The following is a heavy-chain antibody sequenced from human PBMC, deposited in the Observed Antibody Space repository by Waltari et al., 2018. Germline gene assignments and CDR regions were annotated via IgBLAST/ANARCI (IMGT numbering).Heavy chain of an antibody. CDR1: GFTFSSYS. CDR3: AREQQWLIYFDY. CDR2: ISSSRSYI. D-gene: IGHD6-19*01. V-gene: IGHV3-21*01. Sequence: EVQLVESGGGLVKPGGSLRLSCAASGFTFSSYSMNWVRQAPGKGLGWVSSISSSRSYIDYADTVKGRFTISRDNAKNSLYLQMNSLRAEDTAVYYCAREQQWLIYFDYWGQGTLVTVSS. J-gene: IGHJ4*02.